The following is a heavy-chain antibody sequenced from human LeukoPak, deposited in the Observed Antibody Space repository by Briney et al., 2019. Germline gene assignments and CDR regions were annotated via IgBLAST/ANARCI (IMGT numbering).Heavy chain of an antibody. J-gene: IGHJ5*02. CDR3: ARGGIAAAGQINWFDP. CDR1: GGSISSYY. V-gene: IGHV4-39*07. CDR2: IYYSGST. Sequence: PSETLSLTCTVSGGSISSYYWGWIRQPPGKGLEWIGSIYYSGSTYYNPSLKSRVTISVDTSKNQFSLKPSSVTAADTAVYYCARGGIAAAGQINWFDPWGQGTLVTVSS. D-gene: IGHD6-13*01.